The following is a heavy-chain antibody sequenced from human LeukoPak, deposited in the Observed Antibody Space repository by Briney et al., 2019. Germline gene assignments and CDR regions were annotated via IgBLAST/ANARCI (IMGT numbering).Heavy chain of an antibody. Sequence: PGGSLRLSCAASGFTFSNYAMSWVRQAPGKGLEWVSTISDSGGSTYYAGSVRGRFTISRDNAKNSLSLQLNSLRVEDTAVYYCARGHYDVLAASYKWTPDYWGQGTLVTVSS. V-gene: IGHV3-23*01. CDR3: ARGHYDVLAASYKWTPDY. CDR2: ISDSGGST. D-gene: IGHD3-9*01. CDR1: GFTFSNYA. J-gene: IGHJ4*02.